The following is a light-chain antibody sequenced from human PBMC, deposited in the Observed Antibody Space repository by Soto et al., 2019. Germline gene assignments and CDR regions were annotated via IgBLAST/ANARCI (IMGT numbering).Light chain of an antibody. CDR1: SSNIGIND. Sequence: QSVLTQPPSVSAAPGQEVTISCSGGSSNIGINDVSWYHQLPGTAPKLLIYDNNKRPSGIPDRFSGSKSGTSATLGITGLQTGDEADYYCGTWDSSMSAVVFGGGTQLTVL. CDR2: DNN. CDR3: GTWDSSMSAVV. J-gene: IGLJ2*01. V-gene: IGLV1-51*01.